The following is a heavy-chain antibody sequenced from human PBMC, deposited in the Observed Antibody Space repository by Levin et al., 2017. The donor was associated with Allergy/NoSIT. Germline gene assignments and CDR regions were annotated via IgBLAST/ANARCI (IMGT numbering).Heavy chain of an antibody. CDR3: AKAPAGWYLGYFDY. CDR2: ISGSDGGT. V-gene: IGHV3-23*01. CDR1: GFTFSSYA. Sequence: GESLKISCAASGFTFSSYAMSWVRQAPGKGLEWVSVISGSDGGTYYADSVKGRFTISRDNSKNTLYLQMNSLRAEDTAVYYCAKAPAGWYLGYFDYWGQGTLVTVSS. D-gene: IGHD6-19*01. J-gene: IGHJ4*02.